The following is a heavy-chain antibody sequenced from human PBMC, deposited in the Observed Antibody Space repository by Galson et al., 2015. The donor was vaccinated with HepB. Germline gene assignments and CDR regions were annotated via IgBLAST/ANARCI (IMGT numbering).Heavy chain of an antibody. CDR1: GGSISSGSYY. V-gene: IGHV4-31*03. CDR3: ARDSRVLMTKEYYFDY. CDR2: IYYSGST. Sequence: TLSLTCTVSGGSISSGSYYWSWIRQHPGKGLEWIGYIYYSGSTYYNPSLKSRVTISVDTSKNQFSLKLSSVTAADTAVYYCARDSRVLMTKEYYFDYWGQGTLVTVSS. D-gene: IGHD5-24*01. J-gene: IGHJ4*02.